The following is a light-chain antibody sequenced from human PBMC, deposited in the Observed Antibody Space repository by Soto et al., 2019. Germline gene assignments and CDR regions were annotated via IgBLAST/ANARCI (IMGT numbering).Light chain of an antibody. CDR3: LQNNRYPWT. CDR1: QGIRNY. CDR2: DVS. J-gene: IGKJ1*01. V-gene: IGKV1-17*01. Sequence: DIQMTQSPSSLSASVGDRVTITCQASQGIRNYLNWYQQKPGQAPKLLIYDVSHLETGVPSRFSGSGSGKEFTLTISSLQHEDSATYYCLQNNRYPWTFGQGTKVDI.